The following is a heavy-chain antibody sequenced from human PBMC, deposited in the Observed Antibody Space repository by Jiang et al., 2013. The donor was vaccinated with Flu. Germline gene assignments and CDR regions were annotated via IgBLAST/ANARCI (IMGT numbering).Heavy chain of an antibody. J-gene: IGHJ6*02. CDR2: ISAYNGNT. CDR1: GYTFTSYG. D-gene: IGHD6-6*01. CDR3: ARDHEYSSSGQSVLYYYYYGIGR. Sequence: GAEVKKPGASVKVSCKASGYTFTSYGISWVRQAPGQGLEWMGWISAYNGNTNYAQKLQGRVTMTTDTSTSTAYMELRSLRSDDTAVYYCARDHEYSSSGQSVLYYYYYGIGRLGPRDHGHRLL. V-gene: IGHV1-18*01.